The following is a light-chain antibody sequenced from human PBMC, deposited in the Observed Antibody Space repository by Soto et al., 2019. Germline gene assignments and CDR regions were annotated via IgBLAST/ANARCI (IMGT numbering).Light chain of an antibody. CDR3: QQYGSSPPWT. Sequence: EIVLTQSPGTLSLSPGERATLSCRASQSVSSTYLAWYQQKPGQAPRLLIYGPSIRATGIPDRFSGSGSRTDFTLTISRLEPGDSAVYYCQQYGSSPPWTFGQGTKVEIK. CDR2: GPS. J-gene: IGKJ1*01. V-gene: IGKV3-20*01. CDR1: QSVSSTY.